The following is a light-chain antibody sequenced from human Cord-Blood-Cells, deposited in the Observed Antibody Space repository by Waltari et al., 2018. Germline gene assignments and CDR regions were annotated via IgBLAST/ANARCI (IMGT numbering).Light chain of an antibody. J-gene: IGKJ1*01. CDR3: QQYYSDPRT. Sequence: AIRITQSPSSLSASTGDRVTITCRASQGISSYLAWYQQKPGKAPKLLIYAASTLQSGVPLRFSGSGSGTDFTLTISCLQAEDFATYYCQQYYSDPRTFGQGTKVEIK. CDR1: QGISSY. CDR2: AAS. V-gene: IGKV1-8*01.